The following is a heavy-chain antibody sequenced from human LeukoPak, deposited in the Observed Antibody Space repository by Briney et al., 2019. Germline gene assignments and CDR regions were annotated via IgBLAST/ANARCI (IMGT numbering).Heavy chain of an antibody. D-gene: IGHD5-24*01. CDR2: INHSGST. J-gene: IGHJ4*02. CDR1: GGSFSGYY. CDR3: ARGMMATSGVYFDY. V-gene: IGHV4-34*01. Sequence: SETLSLTCAVYGGSFSGYYWSWIRQPPGKGLEWIGEINHSGSTNYNPSLKSRVTISVDTSKDQFSLKLSSVTAADTAVYYCARGMMATSGVYFDYWGQGTLVTVSS.